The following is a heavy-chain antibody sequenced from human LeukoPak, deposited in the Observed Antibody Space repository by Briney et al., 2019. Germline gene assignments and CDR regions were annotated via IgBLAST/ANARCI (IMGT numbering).Heavy chain of an antibody. V-gene: IGHV6-1*01. CDR1: GDSLSSNSAA. J-gene: IGHJ4*02. CDR3: ARAAYSSRLYDDY. Sequence: SHTLSLTCAISGDSLSSNSAAWNWSRQSPARGLEWLVRTYYRSKLYNDYAVSVKIQITINPDTSKNQFSLQLNSVTPEGTAVYYCARAAYSSRLYDDYWGQGTLVTVSS. CDR2: TYYRSKLYN. D-gene: IGHD6-19*01.